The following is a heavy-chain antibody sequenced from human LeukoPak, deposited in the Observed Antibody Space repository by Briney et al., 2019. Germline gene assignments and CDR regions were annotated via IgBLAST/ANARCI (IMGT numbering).Heavy chain of an antibody. D-gene: IGHD2-2*02. Sequence: GESLKISCKGSGYTYTKSWIAWVRQMPGKGLELMGIIYPVDSETRYSPSFQGQVTISVDKSISTAYLQWSSLKTSDTAMYYCARQGCTTTSCHTIDYWGQGTLVTVSS. V-gene: IGHV5-51*01. CDR1: GYTYTKSW. J-gene: IGHJ4*02. CDR2: IYPVDSET. CDR3: ARQGCTTTSCHTIDY.